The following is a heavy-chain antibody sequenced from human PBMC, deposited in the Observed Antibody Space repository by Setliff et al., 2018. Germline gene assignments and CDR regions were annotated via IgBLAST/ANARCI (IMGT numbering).Heavy chain of an antibody. Sequence: SETLSLTCTVSGVSIRSYYWSWIRQPPGKGLEWIGYIFYSGSSNYNPSLQSRVSISVDTSKNQLSLKLDSLTAADTAVYFCARLPRAVTHFDYWGQGALVTVS. CDR1: GVSIRSYY. V-gene: IGHV4-59*01. J-gene: IGHJ4*02. D-gene: IGHD4-4*01. CDR3: ARLPRAVTHFDY. CDR2: IFYSGSS.